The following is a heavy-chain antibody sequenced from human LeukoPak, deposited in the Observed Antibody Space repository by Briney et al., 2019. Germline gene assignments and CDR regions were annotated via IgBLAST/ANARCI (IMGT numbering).Heavy chain of an antibody. CDR2: INPSGGST. CDR1: GYTFTSYY. D-gene: IGHD3-22*01. Sequence: GASVKVSCKASGYTFTSYYMHWVRQTPGQGLEWMGIINPSGGSTSYARKFQGRVTMTRDKSKSAGYMELSSLRSEDPAVYYCARGEVPTYYYDSSGYWIFDYWGQGTLVTVSS. J-gene: IGHJ4*02. V-gene: IGHV1-46*01. CDR3: ARGEVPTYYYDSSGYWIFDY.